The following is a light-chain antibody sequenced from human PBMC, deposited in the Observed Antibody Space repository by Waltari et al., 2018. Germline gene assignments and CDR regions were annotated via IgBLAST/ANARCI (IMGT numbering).Light chain of an antibody. CDR3: QETYSSPPST. CDR2: SAS. J-gene: IGKJ1*01. CDR1: QSIGNY. V-gene: IGKV1-39*01. Sequence: IQLTQSPSSLSAAVGDRVSITCRASQSIGNYLNWYQQKPGKAPKLLIYSASSLQSGVPSRFSGSGSGTDFTLTITSLQPEDFAIYYCQETYSSPPSTFGQGTKVESK.